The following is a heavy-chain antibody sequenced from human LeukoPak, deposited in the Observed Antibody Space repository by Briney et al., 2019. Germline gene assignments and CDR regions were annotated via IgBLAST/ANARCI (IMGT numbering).Heavy chain of an antibody. CDR1: GFTFGSYA. J-gene: IGHJ4*02. CDR2: ISGTGGST. Sequence: PGGSLRLSCAASGFTFGSYAMNWVRQAPGKRLEWVSAISGTGGSTYYADSVKGRFTISRDNSKNTLHLQMNSLRAEDTAVYYCAKEGGSSASWGQGTLVTVSS. V-gene: IGHV3-23*01. D-gene: IGHD6-13*01. CDR3: AKEGGSSAS.